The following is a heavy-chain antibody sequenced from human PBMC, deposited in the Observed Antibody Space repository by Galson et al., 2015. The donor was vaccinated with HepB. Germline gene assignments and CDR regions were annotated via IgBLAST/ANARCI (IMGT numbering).Heavy chain of an antibody. J-gene: IGHJ4*02. D-gene: IGHD1-20*01. CDR3: ARVGVRYNWHGGYFDY. CDR2: ISFDGGNR. V-gene: IGHV3-30-3*01. CDR1: GFTFSNYA. Sequence: SLRLSCAASGFTFSNYAMHWVRQAPGKGLEWVAVISFDGGNRYYADSVKGRFTISRDNSEDTLYLQMNSLRAEDTAVYYCARVGVRYNWHGGYFDYWGQGTLVTVSS.